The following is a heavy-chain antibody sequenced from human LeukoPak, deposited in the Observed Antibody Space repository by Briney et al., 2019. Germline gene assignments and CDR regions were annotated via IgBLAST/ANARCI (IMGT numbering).Heavy chain of an antibody. V-gene: IGHV3-66*01. Sequence: PGGSLRLSCAASGFTVSSDYMNWVRQAPGKGLEWVSVIYSGGPTYYADSVKGRFIISRDNAKNSLYLQMNSLRAEDTALYYCTRDAFGGVIAPYFHDWGQGTRVTVSS. CDR1: GFTVSSDY. CDR3: TRDAFGGVIAPYFHD. CDR2: IYSGGPT. J-gene: IGHJ4*02. D-gene: IGHD3-16*02.